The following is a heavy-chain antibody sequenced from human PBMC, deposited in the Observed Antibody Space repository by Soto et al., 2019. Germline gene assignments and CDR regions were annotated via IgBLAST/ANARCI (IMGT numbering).Heavy chain of an antibody. J-gene: IGHJ6*02. D-gene: IGHD6-6*01. V-gene: IGHV3-30-3*01. CDR3: ARDYAGGSSWFDYYYGMDV. CDR1: GFTFSSYA. CDR2: ISYDGSNK. Sequence: PGGSLRLSCAASGFTFSSYAMHWVRQAPGKGLEWVAVISYDGSNKYYADSVKGRFTISRDNSKNTLYLQMNSLRAEDTAVYYCARDYAGGSSWFDYYYGMDVWGQGTTVTVSS.